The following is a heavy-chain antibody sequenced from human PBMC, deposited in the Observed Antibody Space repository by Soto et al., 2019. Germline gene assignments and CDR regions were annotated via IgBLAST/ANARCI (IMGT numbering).Heavy chain of an antibody. J-gene: IGHJ3*02. CDR2: IYPGDSDT. D-gene: IGHD3-10*01. Sequence: GESLKISCKGSGYSFTSYWIGWVRQTPGKGLEWMGIIYPGDSDTRYSPSFQGQVTISADKSISTAYLQWSSLKASDTAMYYCARLTSYGSGSYYKNHDAFDIWGQGTMVTVSS. V-gene: IGHV5-51*01. CDR1: GYSFTSYW. CDR3: ARLTSYGSGSYYKNHDAFDI.